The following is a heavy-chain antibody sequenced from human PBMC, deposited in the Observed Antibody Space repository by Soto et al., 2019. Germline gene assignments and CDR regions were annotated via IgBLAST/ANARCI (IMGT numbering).Heavy chain of an antibody. CDR2: ISANNGNT. CDR1: GYTFTSYG. V-gene: IGHV1-18*01. J-gene: IGHJ4*02. Sequence: QVQLVQSGAEVKKPGASVKVSCKASGYTFTSYGISWVRQAPGQGLEWMGWISANNGNTNYAQKLQGRVTMATDTSTSTAYVERRSLRSDDTAVYYCARDLAVGLVDHWGQGTLVTVDS. CDR3: ARDLAVGLVDH.